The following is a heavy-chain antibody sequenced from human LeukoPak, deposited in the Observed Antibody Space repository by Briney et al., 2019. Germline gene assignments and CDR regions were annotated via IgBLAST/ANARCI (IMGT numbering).Heavy chain of an antibody. CDR2: IYYSGST. J-gene: IGHJ5*02. Sequence: SETLSLTCTVSGGSISSSSYSWGWIRQPPGKGLEWIGSIYYSGSTYYNPSLKSRVTISVDTSKNQFSLKLSSVTAADTAVYYCASRFTYYDFWSGYRISWFDPWGQGTLVTVSS. CDR3: ASRFTYYDFWSGYRISWFDP. V-gene: IGHV4-39*01. CDR1: GGSISSSSYS. D-gene: IGHD3-3*01.